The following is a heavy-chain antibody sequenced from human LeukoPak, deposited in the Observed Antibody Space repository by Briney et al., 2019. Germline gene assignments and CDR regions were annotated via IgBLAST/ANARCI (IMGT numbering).Heavy chain of an antibody. D-gene: IGHD5-12*01. J-gene: IGHJ5*02. CDR2: IYDSGST. Sequence: SETLSLTCTVSGGSISSSSYYWGWIRQPPGKGLEWIGCIYDSGSTYSSPSLKSRVTISVDTSKLQFSPKLSSVTAADTAVYYCAGVYSGYDWFWFDPWGQGTLVTVSS. CDR1: GGSISSSSYY. V-gene: IGHV4-39*07. CDR3: AGVYSGYDWFWFDP.